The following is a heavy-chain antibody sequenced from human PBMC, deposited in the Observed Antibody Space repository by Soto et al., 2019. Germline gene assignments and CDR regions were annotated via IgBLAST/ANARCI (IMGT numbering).Heavy chain of an antibody. CDR3: ARVGYCSGGSCSRYYYFHY. CDR2: IYSGGST. V-gene: IGHV3-53*04. D-gene: IGHD2-15*01. J-gene: IGHJ4*02. CDR1: GFTVSSNY. Sequence: EVQLVESGGGLVQPGGSLRLSCAASGFTVSSNYMRWVRQAPGKGLEWVSGIYSGGSTYYADSVKGRFTISRHNSKNTLYLQMNSLGAEDTAVYYCARVGYCSGGSCSRYYYFHYWGQGTLVTVSS.